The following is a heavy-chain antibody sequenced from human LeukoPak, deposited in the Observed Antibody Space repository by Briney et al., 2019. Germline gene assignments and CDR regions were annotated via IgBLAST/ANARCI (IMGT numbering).Heavy chain of an antibody. CDR2: IYYSGST. V-gene: IGHV4-59*01. D-gene: IGHD6-13*01. Sequence: KPSETLSLTCTVSGGSISSYCRSWIRQPPGKGLEWIGYIYYSGSTNYNPSLKSRVTISVDTSKNQFSLKLSSVTAADTAVYYCARDPYSSSWWYFDLWGRGTLVTVSS. CDR1: GGSISSYC. CDR3: ARDPYSSSWWYFDL. J-gene: IGHJ2*01.